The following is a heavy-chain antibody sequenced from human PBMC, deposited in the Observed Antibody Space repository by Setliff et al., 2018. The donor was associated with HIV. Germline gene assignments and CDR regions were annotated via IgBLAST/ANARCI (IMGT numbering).Heavy chain of an antibody. V-gene: IGHV4-59*01. J-gene: IGHJ6*03. CDR2: VDYFGST. CDR3: ASEAWTSYRSSSGYYYYYMDV. D-gene: IGHD6-6*01. Sequence: SETLSLTCTVSGGSINTYYWTWIRQPPEKGLEWIGNVDYFGSTNYSPSLKSRVTVSVDTSKNQFSLKLSSVTAADTAVYYCASEAWTSYRSSSGYYYYYMDVWGKGTTVTVSS. CDR1: GGSINTYY.